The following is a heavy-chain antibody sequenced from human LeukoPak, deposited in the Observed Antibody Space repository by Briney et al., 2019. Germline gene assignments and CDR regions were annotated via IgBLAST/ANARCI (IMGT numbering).Heavy chain of an antibody. CDR3: TRELRPADY. CDR1: GFTFSAYW. Sequence: GGYLRLSCAGSGFTFSAYWMGWVRHAPGKGLEGVANIIKDVSDKYYVDSVKGRFSISRDNAKNSVYLQMSGLRVEDTAVYYCTRELRPADYWGQGILVTVSS. V-gene: IGHV3-7*01. D-gene: IGHD3-16*01. J-gene: IGHJ4*02. CDR2: IIKDVSDK.